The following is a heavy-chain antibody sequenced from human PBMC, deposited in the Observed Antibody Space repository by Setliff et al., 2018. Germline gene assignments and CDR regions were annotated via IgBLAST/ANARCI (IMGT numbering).Heavy chain of an antibody. CDR1: GGSISSGSYY. V-gene: IGHV4-61*02. Sequence: SETLSLTCAVSGGSISSGSYYWSWIRQPAGKGLEWVGRLHTSGSTNYNPSLKGRLTISVDTSKNQFSLILRSVTAADTAVYYCARGRMRGSCSGPSCTYDPFDIWGQGTPVTVS. J-gene: IGHJ3*02. CDR3: ARGRMRGSCSGPSCTYDPFDI. CDR2: LHTSGST. D-gene: IGHD2-2*01.